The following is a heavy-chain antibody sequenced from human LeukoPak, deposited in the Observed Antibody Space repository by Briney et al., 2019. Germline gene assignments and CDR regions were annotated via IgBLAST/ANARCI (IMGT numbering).Heavy chain of an antibody. D-gene: IGHD3-3*01. CDR3: ARAPIWSGYCFDY. J-gene: IGHJ4*02. CDR1: GFTFSSYW. CDR2: INSDGSST. V-gene: IGHV3-74*01. Sequence: PGGSLRLSCAASGFTFSSYWMHWVRQAPGKGLVWVSRINSDGSSTSYADSVKGRFTISRDNAKNTLYLQMNSLRAEGTAVYYCARAPIWSGYCFDYWGQGTLVTVSS.